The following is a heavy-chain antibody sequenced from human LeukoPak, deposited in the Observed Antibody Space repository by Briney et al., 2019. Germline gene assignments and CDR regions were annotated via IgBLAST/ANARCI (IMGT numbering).Heavy chain of an antibody. J-gene: IGHJ4*02. CDR1: GYTLTDYY. V-gene: IGHV1-2*02. Sequence: ASAKVSCKASGYTLTDYYLHWGRLAPAQGLEWMGWFNPNSGGTNYAQKFQGRVTMTRDTSISTAYMELSRLTSDDTGVYYCARGYAYFDYWGQGTLVTVSS. CDR3: ARGYAYFDY. CDR2: FNPNSGGT. D-gene: IGHD2-2*01.